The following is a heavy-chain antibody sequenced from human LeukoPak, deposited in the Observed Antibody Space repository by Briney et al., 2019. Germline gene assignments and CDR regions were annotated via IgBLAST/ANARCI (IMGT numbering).Heavy chain of an antibody. D-gene: IGHD1-26*01. Sequence: PGGSLRLSCAASGFTFSSYEMNWVRQAPGKGLEWVSYISSSGSTIYYADSVKGRFTISRDNAKNSLYLQMNSLRAEDTAVYYCARDISSPSGSYPDYWDQGTLVTVSS. CDR3: ARDISSPSGSYPDY. CDR1: GFTFSSYE. J-gene: IGHJ4*02. CDR2: ISSSGSTI. V-gene: IGHV3-48*03.